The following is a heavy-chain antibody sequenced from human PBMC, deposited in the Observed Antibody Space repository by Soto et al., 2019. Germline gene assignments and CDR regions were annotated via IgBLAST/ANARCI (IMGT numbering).Heavy chain of an antibody. CDR3: ARIQLDTIMALDY. CDR2: IWSDGNNK. D-gene: IGHD1-1*01. V-gene: IGHV3-33*01. Sequence: QVQLVESGGGVVQPGRSLRLSCAASGFIFNTYGFDWVRQAPGKGLEWVSVIWSDGNNKYYADSVKGRFTISRDSSKNTLYLQMNSLRVEDTAVYYCARIQLDTIMALDYWGQGTLVTVSS. CDR1: GFIFNTYG. J-gene: IGHJ4*02.